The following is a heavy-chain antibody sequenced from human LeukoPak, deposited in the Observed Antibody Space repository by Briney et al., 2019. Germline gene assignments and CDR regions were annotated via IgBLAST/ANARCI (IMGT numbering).Heavy chain of an antibody. Sequence: GGSLRLSCAASGFTFSSYAMSWVRQAPGKGLEWVSAISGSGGSTCYADSVKGRFTISRDNPKNTLYLQMNSLRAEDTAVYYCAKGFDYGDYAATNFDYWGQGTLVTVSS. V-gene: IGHV3-23*01. CDR1: GFTFSSYA. J-gene: IGHJ4*02. CDR3: AKGFDYGDYAATNFDY. D-gene: IGHD4-17*01. CDR2: ISGSGGST.